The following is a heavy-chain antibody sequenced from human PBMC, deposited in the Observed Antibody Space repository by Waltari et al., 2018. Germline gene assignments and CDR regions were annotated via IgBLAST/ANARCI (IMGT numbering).Heavy chain of an antibody. V-gene: IGHV3-66*01. CDR3: ARVARGTLYDAFDI. J-gene: IGHJ3*02. CDR2: IFSGDTT. Sequence: EVQLMESGGGLVQPGGSLRLSCVASGIAGRPVCMSWFRQAAGKGLEWVSAIFSGDTTYYTDSVKGRFSTSRDNSKNTLFLQMNSLRAEDTAVYYCARVARGTLYDAFDIWGQGTMVTVSS. D-gene: IGHD1-26*01. CDR1: GIAGRPVC.